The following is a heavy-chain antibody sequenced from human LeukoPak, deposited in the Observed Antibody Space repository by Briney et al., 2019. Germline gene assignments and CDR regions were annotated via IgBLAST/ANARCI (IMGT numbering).Heavy chain of an antibody. J-gene: IGHJ4*02. V-gene: IGHV4-39*01. D-gene: IGHD3-10*01. CDR2: IYYTGSNS. CDR3: ASITAHY. Sequence: KPSETLSLHCPVSRDYFISSSYCSGWIRQPPGKGLEWIGSIYYTGSNSYYNPSLKSRVTISADTSKNQFSLKLSSVTAADTAVYYCASITAHYWGQGTLVTVSS. CDR1: RDYFISSSYC.